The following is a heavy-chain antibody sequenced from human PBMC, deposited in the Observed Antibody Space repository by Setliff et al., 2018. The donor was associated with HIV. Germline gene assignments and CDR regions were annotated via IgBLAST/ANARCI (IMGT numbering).Heavy chain of an antibody. D-gene: IGHD5-12*01. CDR1: GDTFNNYG. V-gene: IGHV1-69*05. Sequence: SVKVSCKVSGDTFNNYGLNWVRQAPGQGLEWKGGIIPIFKSADYAQKFQGRVTITTDESTSTAYMDLSSLTSEDTAIYYCARTSGDAYNYEGAFDVWGQGTLVTVSS. CDR2: IIPIFKSA. CDR3: ARTSGDAYNYEGAFDV. J-gene: IGHJ3*01.